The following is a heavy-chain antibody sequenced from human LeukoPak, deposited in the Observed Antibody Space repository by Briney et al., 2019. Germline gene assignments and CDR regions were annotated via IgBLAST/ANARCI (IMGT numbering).Heavy chain of an antibody. V-gene: IGHV3-30*04. J-gene: IGHJ6*03. CDR2: ISYDGSNK. Sequence: GGSLRLSCAASGFTFSSYAMHWVRQAPGKGLERVALISYDGSNKYYADSVKARFIISRDNSKNTLYLQMNSLRAEDTAVYYCAREGRYYDSSGYPPRYYYYMDVWGKGTTVTVSS. D-gene: IGHD3-22*01. CDR3: AREGRYYDSSGYPPRYYYYMDV. CDR1: GFTFSSYA.